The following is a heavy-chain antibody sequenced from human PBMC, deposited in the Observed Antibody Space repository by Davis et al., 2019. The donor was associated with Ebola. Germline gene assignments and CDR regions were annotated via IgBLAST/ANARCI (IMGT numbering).Heavy chain of an antibody. CDR2: IKQDGSET. Sequence: GESLKISCATSGFTFSSYWMTWVRQAPGRGLEWVANIKQDGSETYYGDSVKGRFTISRDNSKNTVFLQMSSLRAEDTAVYYCARDNYFSYWGQGTLVTVSS. J-gene: IGHJ4*02. CDR1: GFTFSSYW. V-gene: IGHV3-7*03. CDR3: ARDNYFSY.